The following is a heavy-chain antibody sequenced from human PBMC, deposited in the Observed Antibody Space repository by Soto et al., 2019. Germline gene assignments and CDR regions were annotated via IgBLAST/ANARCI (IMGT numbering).Heavy chain of an antibody. D-gene: IGHD5-18*01. CDR1: GGSINSGGYC. Sequence: QVQLQESGPGLVKPSQTLSLTCTVSGGSINSGGYCWSWIRQHPGKGLDWIGCISYGGSTSYNPSLKSRVTISVDTSKNLFSLKLSSVTAADTVVYYCGKGILVWGKGTLITVSS. CDR2: ISYGGST. V-gene: IGHV4-31*03. CDR3: GKGILV. J-gene: IGHJ4*02.